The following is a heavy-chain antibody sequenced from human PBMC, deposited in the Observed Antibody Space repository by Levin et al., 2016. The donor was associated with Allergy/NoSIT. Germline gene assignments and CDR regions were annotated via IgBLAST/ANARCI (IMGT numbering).Heavy chain of an antibody. CDR2: IYYSGST. J-gene: IGHJ4*02. V-gene: IGHV4-31*02. CDR3: ARHPTAHYFDY. Sequence: WIRQPPGKGLEWIGYIYYSGSTYYNPSLKSRVTISVDTSQNQFSLKLSSVTAADTAVYNCARHPTAHYFDYWGQGTLVTVSS.